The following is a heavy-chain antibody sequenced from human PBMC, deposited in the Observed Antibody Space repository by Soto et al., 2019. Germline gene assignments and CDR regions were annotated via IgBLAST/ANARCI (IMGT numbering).Heavy chain of an antibody. CDR1: GGTFSSYA. J-gene: IGHJ6*02. Sequence: QVQLVQSGAEVKKPGSSVKVSCKASGGTFSSYAISWVRQAPGQGLEWMGGISPIFGTANYAQKFQGRVTITADESTGTAYMELSSLRSEDTAVYYFASRAPPDSNYYYYGMDVWGQGTTVTVSS. CDR2: ISPIFGTA. V-gene: IGHV1-69*01. CDR3: ASRAPPDSNYYYYGMDV. D-gene: IGHD4-4*01.